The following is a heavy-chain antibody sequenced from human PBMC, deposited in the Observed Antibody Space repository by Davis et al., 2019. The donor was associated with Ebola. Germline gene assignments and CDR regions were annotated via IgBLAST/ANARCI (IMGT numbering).Heavy chain of an antibody. CDR1: GFTFDDYT. CDR3: AKAVGRYYYYGMDV. Sequence: GESLKISCAASGFTFDDYTMHWVPPAPGKGLEWVSLNRWDGGSTYNAGSAKSRFTISRDNSKNSLYLQINSLRTEDTALYYCAKAVGRYYYYGMDVWGQGTTVTVSS. V-gene: IGHV3-43*01. J-gene: IGHJ6*02. CDR2: NRWDGGST.